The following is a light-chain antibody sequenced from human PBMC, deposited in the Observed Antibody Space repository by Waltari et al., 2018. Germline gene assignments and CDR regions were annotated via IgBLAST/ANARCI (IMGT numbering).Light chain of an antibody. V-gene: IGKV1-27*01. CDR1: QGISNY. J-gene: IGKJ3*01. CDR2: TAS. CDR3: QKYDSAPFA. Sequence: DIQMTQSPSSLSASVEARLTITCRASQGISNYLAWYQQKPGTVPKLLIYTASTLQSGVPSRFSGSGSATDFTLTISSLQPEDVATYYCQKYDSAPFAFGPGTRVDIK.